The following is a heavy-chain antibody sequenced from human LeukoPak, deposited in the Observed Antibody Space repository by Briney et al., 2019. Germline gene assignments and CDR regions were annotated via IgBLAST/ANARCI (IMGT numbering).Heavy chain of an antibody. CDR2: INPNSGGT. CDR3: ARDRSTRSCYYYMDV. D-gene: IGHD2-2*01. CDR1: GYTFTGYY. Sequence: ASVKVSCKASGYTFTGYYMHWVRQAPGQGLEWMGWINPNSGGTNYAQKFQGRVTMTRDTSISTAYMELSRLRSDDTAVYYCARDRSTRSCYYYMDVWGKGTTVTVSS. J-gene: IGHJ6*03. V-gene: IGHV1-2*02.